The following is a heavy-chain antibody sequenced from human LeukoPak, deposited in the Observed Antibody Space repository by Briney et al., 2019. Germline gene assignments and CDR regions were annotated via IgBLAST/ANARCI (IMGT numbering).Heavy chain of an antibody. V-gene: IGHV3-9*01. CDR3: AKDISDCSGGSCYPAYYYYGMDV. J-gene: IGHJ6*02. CDR2: ISWNSGSI. D-gene: IGHD2-15*01. Sequence: LRLSCAASGFTFDDYAMHWVRQAPGKGLEWVSGISWNSGSIGYADSVKGRFTISRDNAKNSLYLQVNSLRAEDTALYYCAKDISDCSGGSCYPAYYYYGMDVWGQGTTVTVSS. CDR1: GFTFDDYA.